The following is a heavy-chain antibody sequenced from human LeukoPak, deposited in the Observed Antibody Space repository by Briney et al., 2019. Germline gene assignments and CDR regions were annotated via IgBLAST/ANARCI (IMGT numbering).Heavy chain of an antibody. D-gene: IGHD6-19*01. CDR1: GFTFSSYG. CDR3: AKEGVDEAVAGHGGFDP. J-gene: IGHJ5*02. V-gene: IGHV3-30*18. Sequence: PGRSLRLSCAASGFTFSSYGMHWVRQAPGKGLEWVAVISYDGSNKYYTDSVKGRFTISRDNSKNTLYLQMNSLRAEDTAVYYCAKEGVDEAVAGHGGFDPWGQGTLVTVSS. CDR2: ISYDGSNK.